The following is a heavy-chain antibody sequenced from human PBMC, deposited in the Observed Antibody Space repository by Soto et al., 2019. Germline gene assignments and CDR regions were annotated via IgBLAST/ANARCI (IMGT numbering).Heavy chain of an antibody. V-gene: IGHV3-72*01. Sequence: EVQLVESGGGLVQPGGSLRLSCAASGFTFSDYYMDWVRQAPGKGLEWDGRSKNKADSYTTEYAASVKGRFSISRDASKNSLYLQMNSLKTEDTAVYYCTVWGMGNDFAAAWGQGILVTVSS. CDR1: GFTFSDYY. CDR3: TVWGMGNDFAAA. D-gene: IGHD2-8*02. J-gene: IGHJ4*02. CDR2: SKNKADSYTT.